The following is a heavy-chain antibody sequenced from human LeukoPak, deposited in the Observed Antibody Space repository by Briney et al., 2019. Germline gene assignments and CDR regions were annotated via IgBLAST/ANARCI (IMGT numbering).Heavy chain of an antibody. J-gene: IGHJ4*02. CDR3: ARGLYSSSWTSFDY. D-gene: IGHD6-13*01. V-gene: IGHV3-21*01. Sequence: PGGSLRLSCAASGFTFSSYSMNCVRQAPGKGLEWVSSISSSSSYIYYADSVKGRFTVSRDNAKNSLYLQMNSLRAEDTAVYYCARGLYSSSWTSFDYWGQGTLVTVSS. CDR2: ISSSSSYI. CDR1: GFTFSSYS.